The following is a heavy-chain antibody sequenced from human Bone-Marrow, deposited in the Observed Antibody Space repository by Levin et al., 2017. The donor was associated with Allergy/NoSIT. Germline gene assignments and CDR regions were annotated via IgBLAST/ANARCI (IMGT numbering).Heavy chain of an antibody. Sequence: TGGSLRLSCTASGFTFSSYTMNWVRQVPGKGLEWVSGISYNGDTTDYAESVKGRFIISRDNFQKILHLQMKSLTVEDTAVYYCAKEYDYSPYPFDGWGQGTLVTVSS. CDR2: ISYNGDTT. V-gene: IGHV3-23*01. CDR3: AKEYDYSPYPFDG. D-gene: IGHD4-11*01. J-gene: IGHJ4*02. CDR1: GFTFSSYT.